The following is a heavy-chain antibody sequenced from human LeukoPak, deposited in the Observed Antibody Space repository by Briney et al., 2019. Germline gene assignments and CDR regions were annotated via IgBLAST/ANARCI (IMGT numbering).Heavy chain of an antibody. CDR3: ARAPSGREDTGIDY. Sequence: PGGSLRLSCAASGFTFSSYEMNWVRQAPGKGLEWVSYISSSGSTIYYADSVKGRFTISRDNAKNSLYLQMNSLRAEDTAVYYCARAPSGREDTGIDYWGQGTLVTVSS. CDR2: ISSSGSTI. V-gene: IGHV3-48*03. D-gene: IGHD1-26*01. CDR1: GFTFSSYE. J-gene: IGHJ4*02.